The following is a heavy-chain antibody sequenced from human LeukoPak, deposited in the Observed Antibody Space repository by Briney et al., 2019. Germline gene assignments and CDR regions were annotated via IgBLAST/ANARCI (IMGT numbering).Heavy chain of an antibody. J-gene: IGHJ4*02. CDR1: GGSISSFY. V-gene: IGHV4-59*01. CDR2: IYYSGST. D-gene: IGHD6-19*01. CDR3: ARITYSSGSYYFDY. Sequence: SETLSLTCTVSGGSISSFYWSWIRQPPGKGLEWIGYIYYSGSTNYNPSLQSRVTISVDTSKNQFSLKLSSVTAADTAVYYCARITYSSGSYYFDYWGQGTLVTVSS.